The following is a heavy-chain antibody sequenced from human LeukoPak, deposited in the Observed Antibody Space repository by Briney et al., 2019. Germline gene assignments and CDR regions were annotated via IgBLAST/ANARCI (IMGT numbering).Heavy chain of an antibody. Sequence: SVKVSCKASGGTFGSYAVSWVRQAPGQGLEWMGRIIPIFGTANYAQKFQGRVTITTDESTSTAYMELSSLRSEDTAVYYCARDRHYYDSSGYYSSFDYWGQGTLVTVSS. CDR1: GGTFGSYA. CDR2: IIPIFGTA. CDR3: ARDRHYYDSSGYYSSFDY. D-gene: IGHD3-22*01. J-gene: IGHJ4*02. V-gene: IGHV1-69*05.